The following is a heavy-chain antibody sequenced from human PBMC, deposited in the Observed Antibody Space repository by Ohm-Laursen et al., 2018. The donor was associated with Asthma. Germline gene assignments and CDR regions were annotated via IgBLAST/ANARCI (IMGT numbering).Heavy chain of an antibody. Sequence: SLRLSCAASGFTFSSYAMHWVRQAPGKGLEYVSAISSNGGSTYYADSVKGRFTISRDNSKNTLYLQMNSLRAEDTAVYYCARDSRGAVVTPNYYYYGMDVWGQGTTVTVSS. D-gene: IGHD2-21*02. J-gene: IGHJ6*02. CDR2: ISSNGGST. V-gene: IGHV3-64*04. CDR1: GFTFSSYA. CDR3: ARDSRGAVVTPNYYYYGMDV.